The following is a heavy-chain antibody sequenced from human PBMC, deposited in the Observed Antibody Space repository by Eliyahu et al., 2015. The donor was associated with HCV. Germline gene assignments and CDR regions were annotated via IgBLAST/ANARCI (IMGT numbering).Heavy chain of an antibody. CDR3: ARDPIGSSAAYYFDY. CDR2: INAGNGNT. J-gene: IGHJ4*02. Sequence: QVQLVQSGAEVKKPGASVKVSCKASGYTFTSYAMHWVRQAPGQRLEWMGWINAGNGNTKYSQKFQGRVTITRDTSASTAYMELSSLRSEDTAVYYCARDPIGSSAAYYFDYWGQGTLVTVSS. CDR1: GYTFTSYA. D-gene: IGHD6-6*01. V-gene: IGHV1-3*01.